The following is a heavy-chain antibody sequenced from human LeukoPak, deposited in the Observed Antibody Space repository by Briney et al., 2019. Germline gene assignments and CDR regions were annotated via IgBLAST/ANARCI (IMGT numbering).Heavy chain of an antibody. J-gene: IGHJ4*02. CDR2: INQDESET. CDR3: ARDIAAPGSY. Sequence: GGSLTLSCAASEFTFSTYWMTWVRQAPGKGLEWVANINQDESETYYVDSVKGRFTISRAKAKNSLYLQMNSLRAEDTAVYYCARDIAAPGSYWGQGTLVTVSS. CDR1: EFTFSTYW. D-gene: IGHD6-13*01. V-gene: IGHV3-7*01.